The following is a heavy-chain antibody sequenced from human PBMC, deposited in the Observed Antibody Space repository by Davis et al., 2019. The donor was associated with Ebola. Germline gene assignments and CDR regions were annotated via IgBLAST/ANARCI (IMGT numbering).Heavy chain of an antibody. V-gene: IGHV1-24*01. J-gene: IGHJ4*02. CDR3: ATDLRYYDSTGLVRG. CDR1: GYTFTSYD. Sequence: ASVKVSCKASGYTFTSYDINWVRQAPGKGLEWMGGFDPEDGETIYAQKFQGRVTMTEDTSTGTAYMELSSLRSEDTAVYYCATDLRYYDSTGLVRGWGQGTLVTVSS. D-gene: IGHD3-22*01. CDR2: FDPEDGET.